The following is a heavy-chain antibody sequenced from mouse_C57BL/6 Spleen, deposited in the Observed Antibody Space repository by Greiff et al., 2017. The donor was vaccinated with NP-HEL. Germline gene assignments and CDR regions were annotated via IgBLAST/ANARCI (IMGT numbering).Heavy chain of an antibody. CDR3: ARSHPVTTVVED. CDR1: GYTFTDYY. D-gene: IGHD1-1*01. Sequence: VQLQQSGAELVRPGASVKLSCKASGYTFTDYYINWVKQRPGQGLEWIARIYPGSGNTYYNEKFKGKATLTAEKSSSTAYMQLSSLTSEDSAVYFCARSHPVTTVVEDWGQGTTLTVSS. V-gene: IGHV1-76*01. CDR2: IYPGSGNT. J-gene: IGHJ2*01.